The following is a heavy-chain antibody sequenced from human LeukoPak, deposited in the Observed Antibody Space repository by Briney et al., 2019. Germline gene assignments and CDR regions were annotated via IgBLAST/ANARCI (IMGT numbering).Heavy chain of an antibody. V-gene: IGHV3-74*01. CDR3: GGAIVVVPARSFDY. CDR1: GFTFSSYW. CDR2: INGDGRNI. D-gene: IGHD2-2*01. Sequence: PGGSLRLSCVASGFTFSSYWMHWVRQDPRKGLVWVSRINGDGRNINYADSVRGRFTISRDNAKNTLYLQMNSLRAEDTAVYYCGGAIVVVPARSFDYWGQGTLVTVSS. J-gene: IGHJ4*02.